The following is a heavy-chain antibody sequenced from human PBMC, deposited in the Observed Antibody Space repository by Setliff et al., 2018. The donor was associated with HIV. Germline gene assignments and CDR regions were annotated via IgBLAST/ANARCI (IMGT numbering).Heavy chain of an antibody. CDR1: ELTFSNYA. J-gene: IGHJ4*02. CDR2: LSGSGGST. CDR3: AKGRYSSSWYYFDY. D-gene: IGHD6-13*01. Sequence: GGSLRLSCAASELTFSNYAMTWVRQAPGKGLEWVSSLSGSGGSTYYADSVKGRFTISRDNAKNSLYLQMNSLRAEDMALYYCAKGRYSSSWYYFDYWGQGTLVTVS. V-gene: IGHV3-23*01.